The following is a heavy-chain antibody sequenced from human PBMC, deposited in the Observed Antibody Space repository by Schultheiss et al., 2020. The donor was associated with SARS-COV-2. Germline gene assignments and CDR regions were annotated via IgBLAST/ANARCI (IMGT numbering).Heavy chain of an antibody. CDR1: GFTFRSYA. V-gene: IGHV3-21*01. CDR3: ARDSVWYYDFWSGYYYYYGMDV. Sequence: GGSLRLSCAASGFTFRSYAMTWVRQAPGKGLEFVASIRSSGRDIYYADSMQGRFTISRDNSKNTLYLQMNSLRAEDTAVYYCARDSVWYYDFWSGYYYYYGMDVWGQGTAVTVSS. CDR2: IRSSGRDI. D-gene: IGHD3-3*01. J-gene: IGHJ6*02.